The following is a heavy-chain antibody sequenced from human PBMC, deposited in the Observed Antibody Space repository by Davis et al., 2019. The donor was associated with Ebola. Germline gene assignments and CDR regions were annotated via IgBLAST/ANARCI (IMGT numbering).Heavy chain of an antibody. Sequence: SVKVSCKASGGTFSSYAISWVRQAPGQGLEWMGGIIPILGIANYAQKFQGRVTITADESTSTAYMELSSLRSEDTAVYYCARYREVDDAFDIWGQGTMVTVSS. V-gene: IGHV1-69*10. J-gene: IGHJ3*02. CDR1: GGTFSSYA. D-gene: IGHD1-14*01. CDR2: IIPILGIA. CDR3: ARYREVDDAFDI.